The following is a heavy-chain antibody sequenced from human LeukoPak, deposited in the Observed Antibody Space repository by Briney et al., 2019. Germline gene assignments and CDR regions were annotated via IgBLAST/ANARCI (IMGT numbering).Heavy chain of an antibody. CDR3: AREQQQLASHYFDY. Sequence: PSETLSLTCTVSGGSISSYYWSWIRQPPGKGLEWIGYIYHSGSTDYNPSLKSRVTISVDTSKSQFSLKLTSVTAADTAVYYCAREQQQLASHYFDYWGQGTLVTVSS. J-gene: IGHJ4*02. V-gene: IGHV4-59*12. CDR1: GGSISSYY. CDR2: IYHSGST. D-gene: IGHD6-13*01.